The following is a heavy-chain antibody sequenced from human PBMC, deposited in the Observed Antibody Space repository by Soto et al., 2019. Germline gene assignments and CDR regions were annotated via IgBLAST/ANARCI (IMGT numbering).Heavy chain of an antibody. V-gene: IGHV3-7*04. D-gene: IGHD3-16*01. Sequence: EVQLVESGGGLVQPGGSLRLTCVASGFTLSRSWMSWVRQAPGKGLEWVANINQDGSDNYYVDSVKGRFTISRDNAKNSLFLQMNSLVAADAAVDYCARGGGNFDYWGQGTLVTVSS. CDR3: ARGGGNFDY. CDR2: INQDGSDN. J-gene: IGHJ4*02. CDR1: GFTLSRSW.